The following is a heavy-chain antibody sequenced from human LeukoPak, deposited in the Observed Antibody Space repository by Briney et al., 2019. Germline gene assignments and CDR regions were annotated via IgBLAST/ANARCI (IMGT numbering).Heavy chain of an antibody. CDR1: GFSVSSNY. CDR3: ARDLYRIVVVPHYFDY. CDR2: IKQDGSEK. D-gene: IGHD3-22*01. V-gene: IGHV3-7*01. Sequence: GGSLRLSCAASGFSVSSNYMSWVRQAPGKGLEWVANIKQDGSEKYYVDSVKGRFTISRDNAKNSLYLQMNSLRAEDTAVYYCARDLYRIVVVPHYFDYWGQGTLVTVSS. J-gene: IGHJ4*02.